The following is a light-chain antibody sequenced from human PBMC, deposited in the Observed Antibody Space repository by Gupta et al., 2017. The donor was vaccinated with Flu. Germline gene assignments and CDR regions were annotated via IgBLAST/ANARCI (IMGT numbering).Light chain of an antibody. Sequence: DMQMNQSPTTLSASVGDRVTNTCRASQSISSWLAWYQQKPGKAPKLLIYKASSLESGVPSRFSGSGSGTEFTLTISSLQPDDFATYYCQQYNSYSAGTFGQGTKVEIK. J-gene: IGKJ1*01. CDR1: QSISSW. CDR3: QQYNSYSAGT. CDR2: KAS. V-gene: IGKV1-5*03.